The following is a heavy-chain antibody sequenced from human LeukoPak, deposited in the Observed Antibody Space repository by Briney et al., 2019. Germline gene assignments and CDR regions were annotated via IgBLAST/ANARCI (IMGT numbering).Heavy chain of an antibody. CDR2: VYYSDSY. CDR3: ARVGYYDSSGYYKPPVHFDY. Sequence: SETLSLTCTVSGGSVSSDDYYWSWIRQPPGEGLEWIGYVYYSDSYNYNPSLKSRVTISVDTSKNQFSLKLSSVTAADTAVYYCARVGYYDSSGYYKPPVHFDYWGQGTLVTV. J-gene: IGHJ4*02. D-gene: IGHD3-22*01. CDR1: GGSVSSDDYY. V-gene: IGHV4-61*08.